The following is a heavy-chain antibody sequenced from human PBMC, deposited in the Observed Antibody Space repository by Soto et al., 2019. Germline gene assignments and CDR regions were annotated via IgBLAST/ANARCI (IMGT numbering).Heavy chain of an antibody. CDR1: GGSFSGYY. CDR2: INHSGST. D-gene: IGHD3-3*01. Sequence: PSETLSLTCAVYGGSFSGYYWSWIRQPPGKGLEWIGEINHSGSTNYNPSLKSRVTISVDTSKNQFSLKLSSVTAADTAVYYCARGAGDSWSGYYTFTSYYYGMDVWGQGTTVTVSS. CDR3: ARGAGDSWSGYYTFTSYYYGMDV. V-gene: IGHV4-34*01. J-gene: IGHJ6*02.